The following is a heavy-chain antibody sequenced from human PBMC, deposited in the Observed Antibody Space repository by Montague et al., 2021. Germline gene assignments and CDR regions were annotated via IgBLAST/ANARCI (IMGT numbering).Heavy chain of an antibody. Sequence: SETLSLTCLFIDDSLTISYWSWTRLSPAKGLEWIRFIYVSGTTNYNPSLKGRVTISADTSMNQFSLKLRSVTAADAAVYFCARRLGLRAPFDYWGQGTLVTVSS. D-gene: IGHD7-27*01. CDR3: ARRLGLRAPFDY. CDR1: DDSLTISY. CDR2: IYVSGTT. V-gene: IGHV4-59*08. J-gene: IGHJ4*02.